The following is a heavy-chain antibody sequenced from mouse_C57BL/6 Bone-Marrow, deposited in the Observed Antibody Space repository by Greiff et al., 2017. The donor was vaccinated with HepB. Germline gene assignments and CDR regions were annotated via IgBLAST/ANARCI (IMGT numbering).Heavy chain of an antibody. CDR2: IDPSDSYT. V-gene: IGHV1-69*01. J-gene: IGHJ4*01. D-gene: IGHD1-1*01. CDR3: ARRWDYYGSSYPYYYAMDY. Sequence: QVQLQQSGAELVMPGASVKLSCKASGYTFTSYWMHWVKQRPGQGLEWIGEIDPSDSYTNYNQKFKGKSTLTVDKSSSTAYMQLSSLTSEDSAVYYCARRWDYYGSSYPYYYAMDYWGQGTSVTVSS. CDR1: GYTFTSYW.